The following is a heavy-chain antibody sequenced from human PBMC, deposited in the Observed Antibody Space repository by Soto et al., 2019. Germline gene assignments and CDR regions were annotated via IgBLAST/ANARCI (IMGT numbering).Heavy chain of an antibody. J-gene: IGHJ1*01. D-gene: IGHD3-10*01. V-gene: IGHV3-7*01. CDR2: IKQDGSEK. CDR1: GFTFSNYW. CDR3: ASGLWTFQH. Sequence: GGSLRLSCAVSGFTFSNYWMSWVRQAPGKGLEWVANIKQDGSEKYYVDSVKGRFTISRDNAKNSLYPQMNSLGAEDTAVYFCASGLWTFQHWGQGTLVTVSS.